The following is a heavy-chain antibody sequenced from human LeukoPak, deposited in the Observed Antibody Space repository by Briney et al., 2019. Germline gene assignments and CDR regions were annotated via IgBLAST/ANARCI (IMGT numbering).Heavy chain of an antibody. CDR2: IYYSGST. V-gene: IGHV4-31*03. Sequence: SQTLSLTCTVSGGSISSGGYYWSWIRQHPGKGLEWIGYIYYSGSTYYNPSLKSRLSISIDTSKNQFSLKLSSATAADTAVYYCARDVTMVRGGLDYWGQGTLVTVSS. CDR3: ARDVTMVRGGLDY. J-gene: IGHJ4*02. D-gene: IGHD3-10*01. CDR1: GGSISSGGYY.